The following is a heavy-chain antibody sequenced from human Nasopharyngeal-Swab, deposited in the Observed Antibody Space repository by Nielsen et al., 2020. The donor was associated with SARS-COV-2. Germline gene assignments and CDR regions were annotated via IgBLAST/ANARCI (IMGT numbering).Heavy chain of an antibody. D-gene: IGHD5-24*01. Sequence: GGSLRLSCAASGFTFSSYSMNWVRQAPGKGPEWVSSISSSSSYIYYADSVKGRFTISRDNAKNSLYLQMNSLRAEDTAVYYCAREGRGRDGYNLVLYYYYGMDVWGQGTTVTVSS. CDR2: ISSSSSYI. CDR3: AREGRGRDGYNLVLYYYYGMDV. V-gene: IGHV3-21*01. CDR1: GFTFSSYS. J-gene: IGHJ6*02.